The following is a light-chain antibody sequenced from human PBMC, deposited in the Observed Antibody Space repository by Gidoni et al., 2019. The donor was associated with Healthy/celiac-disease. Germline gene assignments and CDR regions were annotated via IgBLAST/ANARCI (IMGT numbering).Light chain of an antibody. CDR2: DAS. J-gene: IGKJ4*01. Sequence: ELVLTQSPATLSLSPGERATLSCRASQSVSSYLAWYQQKPGQAPRLLIYDASNRATGIPARVSGSGSGTDFTLTISSLEPEDFAVYYCQQRSNWLPLTFGGGTKVEIK. V-gene: IGKV3-11*01. CDR3: QQRSNWLPLT. CDR1: QSVSSY.